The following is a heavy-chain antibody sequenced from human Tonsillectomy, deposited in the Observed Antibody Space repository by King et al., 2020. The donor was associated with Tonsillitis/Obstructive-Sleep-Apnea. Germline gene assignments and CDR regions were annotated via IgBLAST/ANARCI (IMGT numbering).Heavy chain of an antibody. Sequence: VQLQESGPGLVKPSETLSLTCTVSGGSISSYYWSWIRQPPGKGLEWIGYIYNSGSTNYNPSLKSRGTISVDTSKNQFSLKLSSVTAADTAVYYCASGDYDILLGYPPPNFDYWGQGTLVTVSS. CDR2: IYNSGST. V-gene: IGHV4-59*01. CDR3: ASGDYDILLGYPPPNFDY. CDR1: GGSISSYY. J-gene: IGHJ4*02. D-gene: IGHD3-9*01.